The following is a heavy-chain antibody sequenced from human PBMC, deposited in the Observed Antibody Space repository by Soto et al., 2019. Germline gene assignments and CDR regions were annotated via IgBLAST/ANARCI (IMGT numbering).Heavy chain of an antibody. CDR3: ARDGGYCSGGSCYSAFDI. D-gene: IGHD2-15*01. V-gene: IGHV4-59*01. CDR1: GGSISSYY. Sequence: SETLSLTCTVSGGSISSYYWSWIRQPPGKGLEWIGYIYYSGSTNYNPSLKSRVTISVDTSKNQFSLKLSSVTAADTAVYYCARDGGYCSGGSCYSAFDIWGQGTMVTVSS. J-gene: IGHJ3*02. CDR2: IYYSGST.